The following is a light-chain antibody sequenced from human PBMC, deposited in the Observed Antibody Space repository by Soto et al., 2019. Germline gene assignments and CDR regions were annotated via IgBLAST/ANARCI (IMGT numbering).Light chain of an antibody. CDR3: SSYTTSDTWV. CDR1: SSDIGAYNH. V-gene: IGLV2-14*01. Sequence: QSALTQPASVSGSPGQSITISCTGTSSDIGAYNHVSWYQQYPGKAPTLMIYEVTNRPSGVSSRFSGSKSGNTASLAISGLQAEDEGDYYCSSYTTSDTWVFGGGTKSPS. CDR2: EVT. J-gene: IGLJ3*02.